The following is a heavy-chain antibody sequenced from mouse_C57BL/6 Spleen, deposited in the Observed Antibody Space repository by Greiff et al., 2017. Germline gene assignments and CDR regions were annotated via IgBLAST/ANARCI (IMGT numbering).Heavy chain of an antibody. CDR2: INYDGSST. CDR3: ARERTGTRGYYCDD. Sequence: EVQLVESEGGLVQPGSSMKLSCTASGFTFSDYYMAWVRQVPEQGLEWVANINYDGSSTYYLDSLKSRFILSRDNAKNILYLKMGRLEFEETATYNWARERTGTRGYYCDDGGQGTTLTVSS. D-gene: IGHD4-1*01. J-gene: IGHJ2*01. V-gene: IGHV5-16*01. CDR1: GFTFSDYY.